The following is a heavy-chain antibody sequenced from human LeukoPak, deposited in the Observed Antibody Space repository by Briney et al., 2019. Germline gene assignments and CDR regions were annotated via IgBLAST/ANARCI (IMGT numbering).Heavy chain of an antibody. CDR1: GGSISSGSYY. CDR3: AGERYYDTSGYSRFDY. CDR2: IYASGNT. Sequence: SQTLSLTCTISGGSISSGSYYWSWIRQPAGTGLEWIGRIYASGNTNYNPSLKSRVTISVDTSKNQFSLKLSSVTAADTAVYYCAGERYYDTSGYSRFDYWGQGTLITVSS. D-gene: IGHD3-22*01. J-gene: IGHJ4*02. V-gene: IGHV4-61*02.